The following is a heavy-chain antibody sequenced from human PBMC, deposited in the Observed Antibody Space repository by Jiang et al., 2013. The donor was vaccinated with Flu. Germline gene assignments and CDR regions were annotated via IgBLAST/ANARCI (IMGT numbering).Heavy chain of an antibody. Sequence: GSGLVKPSETLSLTCTVSGGSISSYYWNWIRQPPGKGLEWIGYIYYNGYTNYNPSLKSRVTMSVETSQNQFSLRLSSVTAADTAVYYCAREVTYGYNYKFDFWGQGTLVTVSS. D-gene: IGHD5-24*01. V-gene: IGHV4-59*08. CDR2: IYYNGYT. CDR3: AREVTYGYNYKFDF. CDR1: GGSISSYY. J-gene: IGHJ4*02.